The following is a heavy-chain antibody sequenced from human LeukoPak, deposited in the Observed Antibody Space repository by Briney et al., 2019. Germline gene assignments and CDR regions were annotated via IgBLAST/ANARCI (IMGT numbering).Heavy chain of an antibody. Sequence: GGSLRLSCAASGFNFNSYSMYWVRQAPGKGLEWVSSISNDNNYIYYTDSVKGRFTISRDYAKSSLYLQMTSLRAEDTAVYYCAKGGSHFQDWGQGTLVTVSS. CDR2: ISNDNNYI. V-gene: IGHV3-21*06. D-gene: IGHD1-26*01. CDR1: GFNFNSYS. J-gene: IGHJ1*01. CDR3: AKGGSHFQD.